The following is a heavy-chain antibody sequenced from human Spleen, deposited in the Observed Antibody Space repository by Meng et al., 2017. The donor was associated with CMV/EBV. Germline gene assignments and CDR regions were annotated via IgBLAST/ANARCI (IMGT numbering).Heavy chain of an antibody. V-gene: IGHV1-46*01. D-gene: IGHD2-2*01. J-gene: IGHJ4*02. CDR3: AGGLEQLLFDY. Sequence: ASVKVSCKASGYIFTNSYMHWVRQTPGQGLEWMGIINPSGGSTNYAQKFQGRVTMTRDTSTSTVYMELSSLKSEDTAVYYCAGGLEQLLFDYWGQGVLVTVSS. CDR1: GYIFTNSY. CDR2: INPSGGST.